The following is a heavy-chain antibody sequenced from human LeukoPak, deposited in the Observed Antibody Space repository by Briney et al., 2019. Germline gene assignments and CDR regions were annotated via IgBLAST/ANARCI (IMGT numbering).Heavy chain of an antibody. J-gene: IGHJ4*02. CDR3: ANAFGRGRTIY. V-gene: IGHV3-23*01. Sequence: GGSLRLSCAASGFTFSTYAMTWVRQAPGKGLEWVSSISGSGDNMDYADSVKGRFTISRDNSENTLYLQMNSLRAEDTAVYYCANAFGRGRTIYWGQGTLVTVSS. CDR2: ISGSGDNM. CDR1: GFTFSTYA. D-gene: IGHD3-10*01.